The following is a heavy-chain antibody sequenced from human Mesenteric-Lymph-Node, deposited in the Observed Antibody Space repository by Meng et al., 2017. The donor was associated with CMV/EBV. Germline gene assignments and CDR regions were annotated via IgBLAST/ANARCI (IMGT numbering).Heavy chain of an antibody. D-gene: IGHD1-1*01. V-gene: IGHV3-23*01. CDR2: ISGSGGST. Sequence: GGSLRLSCAASGFTFSSYWMHWVRQAPGKGLEWVSAISGSGGSTYYADSVKGRFTISRDNSKNTLYLQMNSLRAEDTAVYYCAKAKNWNYYYYGMDVWGQGTTVTVSS. J-gene: IGHJ6*02. CDR3: AKAKNWNYYYYGMDV. CDR1: GFTFSSYW.